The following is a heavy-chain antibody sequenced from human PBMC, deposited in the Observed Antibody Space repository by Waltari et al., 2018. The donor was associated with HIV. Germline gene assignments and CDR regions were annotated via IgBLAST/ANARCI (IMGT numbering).Heavy chain of an antibody. CDR2: IYYSGST. V-gene: IGHV4-39*01. CDR3: ARQQYCSGGSCPYNWFDP. D-gene: IGHD2-15*01. J-gene: IGHJ5*02. CDR1: GGSISSSSYY. Sequence: QLQLQESGPGLVKPSETLSLTCTVSGGSISSSSYYWGWIRQPPGEGLGWRGRIYYSGSTYYIPSLKCRVTISVDTTKNQFSLKLSSVTAADTAVYYCARQQYCSGGSCPYNWFDPWGQGTLVTVSS.